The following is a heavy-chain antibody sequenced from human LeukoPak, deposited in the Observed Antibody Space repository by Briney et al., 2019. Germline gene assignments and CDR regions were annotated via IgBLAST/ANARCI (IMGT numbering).Heavy chain of an antibody. Sequence: ASVKVSCKASGYTFTSYYMHWVRQAPGQGLEWMGIINPSGGSTSYAQKFQGRVTMTRDMSTSTVYMELSSLRSEDTAVYYCARGLYYYDSNGYIFDYWGQGTLVTVSS. J-gene: IGHJ4*02. CDR2: INPSGGST. D-gene: IGHD3-22*01. V-gene: IGHV1-46*01. CDR1: GYTFTSYY. CDR3: ARGLYYYDSNGYIFDY.